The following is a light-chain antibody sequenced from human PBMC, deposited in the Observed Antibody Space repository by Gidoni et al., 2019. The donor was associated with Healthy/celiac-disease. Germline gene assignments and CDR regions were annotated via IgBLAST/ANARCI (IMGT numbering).Light chain of an antibody. V-gene: IGLV1-40*01. J-gene: IGLJ3*02. Sequence: QSVLTQPPSVSGAPGQRGTISCTGSSSNIGAGYAVHWYQQLPGTPPKLLIYGNSNRPSGVPDRFSGSKSGTSASLAITGLQAEDEADYYCQSYDSSLSAWVFGGGTKLTVL. CDR1: SSNIGAGYA. CDR2: GNS. CDR3: QSYDSSLSAWV.